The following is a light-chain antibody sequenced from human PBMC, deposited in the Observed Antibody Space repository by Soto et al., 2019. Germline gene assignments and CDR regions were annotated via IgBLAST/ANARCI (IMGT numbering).Light chain of an antibody. CDR1: QGIANY. J-gene: IGKJ3*01. Sequence: DIQMTQSPSSLAASVGDRVTISCRASQGIANYLAWYQQKPGKVPKLLIYGASNLQSGVSSRFTGSGSGTDFTLTISSLQPEDVATYYCQKYNWFPFTFGPGTKVDIK. CDR3: QKYNWFPFT. V-gene: IGKV1-27*01. CDR2: GAS.